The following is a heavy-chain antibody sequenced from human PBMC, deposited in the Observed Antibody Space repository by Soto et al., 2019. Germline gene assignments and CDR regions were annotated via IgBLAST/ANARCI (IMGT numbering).Heavy chain of an antibody. J-gene: IGHJ4*02. V-gene: IGHV3-7*01. CDR3: ARVLTGAFTY. CDR2: IKQEGSEK. D-gene: IGHD3-9*01. Sequence: EVQLVESGGGLVQPGGSLRLSCAASGFTFSSYWMSWVRQAPGKGLEWVANIKQEGSEKYYVDSVKGRFTISRDNAKNALYMPRNSMRAQETIVYYCARVLTGAFTYWGQGTLATVSS. CDR1: GFTFSSYW.